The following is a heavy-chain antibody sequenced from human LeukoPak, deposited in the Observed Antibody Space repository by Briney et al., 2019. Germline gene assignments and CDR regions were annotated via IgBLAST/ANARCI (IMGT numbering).Heavy chain of an antibody. CDR1: GFTFSSYA. J-gene: IGHJ4*02. Sequence: GGSLRLSCAASGFTFSSYAMHWVRQAPGKGLEWVAVISYDGSNKYYADSVKGRLTISRDNSKNTLYLQMNSLRAEDTAVYYCARGIVVVVAAGRGLDYWGQGTLVTVSS. V-gene: IGHV3-30-3*01. CDR2: ISYDGSNK. CDR3: ARGIVVVVAAGRGLDY. D-gene: IGHD2-15*01.